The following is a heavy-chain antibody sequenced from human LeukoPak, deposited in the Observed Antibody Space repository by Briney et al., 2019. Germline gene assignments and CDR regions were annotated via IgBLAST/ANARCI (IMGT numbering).Heavy chain of an antibody. CDR1: GGSFSGYY. CDR3: ARHPTVTTAYNWFDP. V-gene: IGHV4-59*08. D-gene: IGHD4-4*01. CDR2: IYYSGST. J-gene: IGHJ5*02. Sequence: ASETLSLTCAVYGGSFSGYYWSWIRQPPGKGLEWIGYIYYSGSTNYNPSLKSRVTISVDTSKNQFSLKLSSVTAADTAVYYCARHPTVTTAYNWFDPWGQGTLVTVSS.